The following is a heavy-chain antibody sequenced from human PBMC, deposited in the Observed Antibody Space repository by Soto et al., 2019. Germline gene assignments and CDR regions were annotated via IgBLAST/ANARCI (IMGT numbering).Heavy chain of an antibody. CDR1: GGTFSSYA. CDR3: ARSFVVATFNYYGMDV. Sequence: SVKVSCKASGGTFSSYAISWVRQAPGQGLEWMGGIIPIFGTANYAQKFQGRVTITADESTSTAYMELSSLRSEDTAVYYCARSFVVATFNYYGMDVWAQGTTVTASS. V-gene: IGHV1-69*13. J-gene: IGHJ6*01. D-gene: IGHD2-2*01. CDR2: IIPIFGTA.